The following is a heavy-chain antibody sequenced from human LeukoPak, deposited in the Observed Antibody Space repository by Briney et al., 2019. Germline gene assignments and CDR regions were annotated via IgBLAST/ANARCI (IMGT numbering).Heavy chain of an antibody. CDR3: ASQYYGSGGGNWFDP. V-gene: IGHV4-38-2*02. D-gene: IGHD3-10*01. CDR1: GYSISSGYY. CDR2: IYHSGST. Sequence: SETLSLTCTVSGYSISSGYYWGWIRQPPGKGLEWIGSIYHSGSTYYNPSLKSRVTISVDTSKNQFSLKLSSVTAADTAVYYCASQYYGSGGGNWFDPWGQGTPVTVSS. J-gene: IGHJ5*02.